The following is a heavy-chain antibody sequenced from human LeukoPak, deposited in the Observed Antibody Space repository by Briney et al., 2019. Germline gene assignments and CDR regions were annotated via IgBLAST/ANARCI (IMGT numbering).Heavy chain of an antibody. CDR2: LSGNGDRT. J-gene: IGHJ3*02. CDR1: GFTFSTYA. Sequence: GGSLRLSCAASGFTFSTYAMNWVRQAPGKGLEWGSGLSGNGDRTYYAESVKGRFIISRENSKNTLYLSMNSLRAEDTAVYYCAKEEISGRAHAFDIWGQGTLVTVSS. CDR3: AKEEISGRAHAFDI. D-gene: IGHD3-10*01. V-gene: IGHV3-23*01.